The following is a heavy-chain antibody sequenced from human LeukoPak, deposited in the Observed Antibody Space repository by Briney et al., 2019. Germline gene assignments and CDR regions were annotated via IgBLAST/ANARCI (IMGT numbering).Heavy chain of an antibody. Sequence: GGSLRLSCAASGFTFSSYAMSWVRQAAGKGLEWVSAISGSGGSTYYADSVKGRFTISRDNSKNTLYLQMNSLRAEDTAVYYCAKVGSSWYRNWFDPWGQGTLVTVSS. CDR3: AKVGSSWYRNWFDP. CDR2: ISGSGGST. V-gene: IGHV3-23*01. D-gene: IGHD6-13*01. J-gene: IGHJ5*02. CDR1: GFTFSSYA.